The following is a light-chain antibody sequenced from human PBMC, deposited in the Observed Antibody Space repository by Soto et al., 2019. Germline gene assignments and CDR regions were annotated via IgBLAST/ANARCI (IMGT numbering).Light chain of an antibody. CDR3: CSYVGSSTVV. Sequence: QSALTQPASVSGSPGQSITISCTGTSSDVGSYNLVSWYQQHLGKAPKLMIYEGSKRPSGVSNRFSGSKSGNTASLTISGLQAEDEADYYCCSYVGSSTVVFGGGTKLTVL. CDR2: EGS. J-gene: IGLJ2*01. CDR1: SSDVGSYNL. V-gene: IGLV2-23*01.